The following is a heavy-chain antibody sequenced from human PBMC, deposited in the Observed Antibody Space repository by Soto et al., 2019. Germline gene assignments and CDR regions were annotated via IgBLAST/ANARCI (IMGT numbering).Heavy chain of an antibody. Sequence: QVQLVESGGGVVQPGRSLRLSCAASGFTFSSYAMHWVRQAPGKGLEWVAVISYDGSNTYYADSVKGRFTISRDNSKNTLYLQMNSLRSEDTDVYYCARGGRGGRRCSGSYPPSYFDYWGQGTLFTVAS. CDR1: GFTFSSYA. V-gene: IGHV3-30-3*01. D-gene: IGHD3-10*02. CDR2: ISYDGSNT. CDR3: ARGGRGGRRCSGSYPPSYFDY. J-gene: IGHJ4*02.